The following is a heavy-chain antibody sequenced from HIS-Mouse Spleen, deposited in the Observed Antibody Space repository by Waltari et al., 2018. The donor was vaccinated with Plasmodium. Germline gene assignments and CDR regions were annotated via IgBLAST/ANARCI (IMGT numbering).Heavy chain of an antibody. Sequence: EVLLVESGGGLIQPGGSLSLSCAASGFTVSRHYVRWVRKVPGKGLEWGLVIYSGGSTYYADSVKGRFTISRDNSKNTLYLQMNSLRAEDTAVYYCARGMKSSSSAFDIWGQGTMVTVSS. D-gene: IGHD6-6*01. V-gene: IGHV3-53*01. CDR3: ARGMKSSSSAFDI. CDR2: IYSGGST. J-gene: IGHJ3*02. CDR1: GFTVSRHY.